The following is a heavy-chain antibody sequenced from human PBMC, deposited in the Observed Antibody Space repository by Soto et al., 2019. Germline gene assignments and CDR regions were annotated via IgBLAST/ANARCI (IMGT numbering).Heavy chain of an antibody. CDR1: GGSISNKNYF. Sequence: QVQLQESGPGLVKPSQTLSLTCTVSGGSISNKNYFWSWIRQHPGKGLEWIGYIHYRGSAYYNPSLSGRVTILVDTTKNEFSMKLSSVTAADTAMYYCAREVNVPADADAFDIWGQGTMVTVSS. J-gene: IGHJ3*02. D-gene: IGHD2-2*01. V-gene: IGHV4-31*03. CDR3: AREVNVPADADAFDI. CDR2: IHYRGSA.